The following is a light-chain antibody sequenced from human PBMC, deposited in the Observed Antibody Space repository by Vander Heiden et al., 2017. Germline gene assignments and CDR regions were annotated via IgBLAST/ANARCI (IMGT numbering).Light chain of an antibody. CDR1: SSDVGAYNY. V-gene: IGLV2-8*01. CDR2: DVT. Sequence: QSALTQPPSASGSPGQSVPISCPGTSSDVGAYNYVSWYQQHPGKAPTLIIYDVTKRPSGVPDRFSGSKSGNTAFLTVSGLQAEDEADYYCSSHAGSSAVFGGGTTVTVL. CDR3: SSHAGSSAV. J-gene: IGLJ3*02.